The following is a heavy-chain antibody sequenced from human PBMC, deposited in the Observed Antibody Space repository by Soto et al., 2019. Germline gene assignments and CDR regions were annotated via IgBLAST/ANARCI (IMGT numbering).Heavy chain of an antibody. D-gene: IGHD5-18*01. CDR3: ARAQNSYYYYYYGMDV. J-gene: IGHJ6*02. CDR1: GGSISSGDYY. V-gene: IGHV4-30-4*01. Sequence: NPSETLSLTCTVSGGSISSGDYYWSWIRQPPGKGLEWIGYIYYSGSTYYNPSLKSRVTISVDTSKNQFSLKLSSVTAADTAVYYCARAQNSYYYYYYGMDVWGQGTTVTVSS. CDR2: IYYSGST.